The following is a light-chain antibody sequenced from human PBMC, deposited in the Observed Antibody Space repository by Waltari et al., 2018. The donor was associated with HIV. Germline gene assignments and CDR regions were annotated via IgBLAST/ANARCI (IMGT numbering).Light chain of an antibody. CDR1: SSNVGSNR. Sequence: QSVLHQSPSASVAPEPRGATPCSGSSSNVGSNRGNWYQPPPGTAPKLLIFDKNQRPPGVPDRFSGSKSGTSASLANSGLQSEDEADYYCAAWDGSLKGYVFGTGTQVTVL. V-gene: IGLV1-44*01. J-gene: IGLJ1*01. CDR2: DKN. CDR3: AAWDGSLKGYV.